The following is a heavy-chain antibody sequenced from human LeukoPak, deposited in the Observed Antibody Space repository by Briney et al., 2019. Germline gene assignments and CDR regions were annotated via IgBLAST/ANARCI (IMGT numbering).Heavy chain of an antibody. CDR2: IYYSGST. CDR1: GGSISSYY. J-gene: IGHJ4*02. CDR3: AVYVWGSYRHSAY. D-gene: IGHD3-16*02. Sequence: PSETLSLTCTVSGGSISSYYWSWIRQPPGKGLEWIGYIYYSGSTYYNPSLKSRVTISVDTSKNQFSLKLSSVTAADTAVYYCAVYVWGSYRHSAYWGQGALVTVSS. V-gene: IGHV4-59*06.